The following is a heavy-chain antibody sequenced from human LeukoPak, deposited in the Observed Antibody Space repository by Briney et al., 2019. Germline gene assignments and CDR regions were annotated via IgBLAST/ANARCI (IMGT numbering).Heavy chain of an antibody. CDR1: GFTSSSSW. V-gene: IGHV3-7*01. Sequence: GESLRLSCAASGFTSSSSWMSWVRQAPGKGLEWVANIEQDGREEYYVDSVKGRFTISRDNARNSLYLQMNSLRAEDTAVYYCVEGSHFDYWGQGTLVTVSS. CDR3: VEGSHFDY. CDR2: IEQDGREE. J-gene: IGHJ4*02.